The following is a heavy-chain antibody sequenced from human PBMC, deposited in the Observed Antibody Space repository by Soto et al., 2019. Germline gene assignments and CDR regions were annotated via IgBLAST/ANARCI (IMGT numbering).Heavy chain of an antibody. CDR2: ISGSGGST. J-gene: IGHJ6*02. D-gene: IGHD2-15*01. V-gene: IGHV3-23*01. CDR3: ANLGYCSGGSCYSEDGDYYYGMDV. CDR1: GFTFSSYA. Sequence: GGSLRLSCAASGFTFSSYAMSWVRQAPGKGLEWVSAISGSGGSTYYADSVKGRFTISRDNSKNTLYLQMNSLRAEDTAVYYCANLGYCSGGSCYSEDGDYYYGMDVWGQGTTVTVSS.